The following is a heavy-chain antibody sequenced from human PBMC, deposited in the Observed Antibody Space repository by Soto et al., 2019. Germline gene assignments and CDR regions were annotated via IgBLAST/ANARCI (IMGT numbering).Heavy chain of an antibody. Sequence: GGSLRLSCTASGFSFGDYAMNWVRQAPGKGREWVGFIRSKGYGWTTEYPASVKGRFTISRDDSKSIAYLQMNSLKTEDKAGYYWTRGSARCINWVCYTLGYWGQG. V-gene: IGHV3-49*04. CDR1: GFSFGDYA. CDR2: IRSKGYGWTT. D-gene: IGHD2-8*01. J-gene: IGHJ4*02. CDR3: TRGSARCINWVCYTLGY.